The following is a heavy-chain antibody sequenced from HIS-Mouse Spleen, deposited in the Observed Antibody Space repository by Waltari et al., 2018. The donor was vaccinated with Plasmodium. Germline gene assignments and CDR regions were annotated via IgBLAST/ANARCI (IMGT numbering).Heavy chain of an antibody. D-gene: IGHD6-13*01. Sequence: QVQLVQSGAEVKKPGASVKVSCKASGYTFTGYYLPLVRQAPGQGLEWMGWINPNSGGTNYAQKFQGRVTMTRDTSISTAYMELSRLRSDDTAVYYCARDLAAAGHFDYWGQGTLVTVSS. CDR1: GYTFTGYY. CDR2: INPNSGGT. J-gene: IGHJ4*02. V-gene: IGHV1-2*02. CDR3: ARDLAAAGHFDY.